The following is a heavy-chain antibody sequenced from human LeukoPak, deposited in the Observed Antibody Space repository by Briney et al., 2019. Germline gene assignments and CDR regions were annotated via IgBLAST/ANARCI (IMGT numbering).Heavy chain of an antibody. D-gene: IGHD6-19*01. V-gene: IGHV4-39*01. CDR3: ARGDSSGWYRGAFDI. J-gene: IGHJ3*02. CDR1: GGSISSSSYY. CDR2: IYYSGST. Sequence: SETLSLTCTVSGGSISSSSYYWGWIRQPPGKGLEWIGSIYYSGSTYYNPSLKSRVTISVDTSKNQFSLKLSSVTAADTAVYYCARGDSSGWYRGAFDIWGQGTMVTVSS.